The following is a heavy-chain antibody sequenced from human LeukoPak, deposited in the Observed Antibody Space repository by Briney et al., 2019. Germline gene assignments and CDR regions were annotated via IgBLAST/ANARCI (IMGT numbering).Heavy chain of an antibody. CDR3: ARDSLYYGTDV. V-gene: IGHV3-7*01. CDR1: GFTFSNYW. J-gene: IGHJ6*02. CDR2: IKQDGSEK. Sequence: GGSLRLSCAASGFTFSNYWMSWVRQAPGKGLEWVANIKQDGSEKYYVDSVKGRFTISRDNAKNSLYLQMNSLRAEDTAVYYRARDSLYYGTDVWGQGTTVTVSS.